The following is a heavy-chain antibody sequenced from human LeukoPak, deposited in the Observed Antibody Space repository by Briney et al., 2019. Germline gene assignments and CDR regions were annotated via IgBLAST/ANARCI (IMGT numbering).Heavy chain of an antibody. CDR2: IKQDGTEK. D-gene: IGHD3-10*01. J-gene: IGHJ4*02. CDR1: GFTFSDYY. CDR3: AKPNGSGSYYIAKYYFDY. V-gene: IGHV3-7*03. Sequence: GGSLRLSCAASGFTFSDYYMSWVRQAPGKGLEWVANIKQDGTEKDYVDSVKGRFIISRDNAKNSLYLQMNSLRAEDTAVYYCAKPNGSGSYYIAKYYFDYWGQGTLVTVSS.